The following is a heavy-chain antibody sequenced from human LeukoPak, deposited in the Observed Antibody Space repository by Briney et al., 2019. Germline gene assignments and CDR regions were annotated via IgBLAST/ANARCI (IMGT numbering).Heavy chain of an antibody. V-gene: IGHV1-2*02. CDR3: ARDNYYYGSGSYSKEKGVDY. D-gene: IGHD3-10*01. Sequence: GASVKVSCKASGYTFTGYYMHWVRQAPGQGLEWMGWINPNSGGTNYAQKLQGRVTMTTDTSTSTAYMELRSLRSDDTAVYYCARDNYYYGSGSYSKEKGVDYWGQGTLVTVSS. J-gene: IGHJ4*02. CDR1: GYTFTGYY. CDR2: INPNSGGT.